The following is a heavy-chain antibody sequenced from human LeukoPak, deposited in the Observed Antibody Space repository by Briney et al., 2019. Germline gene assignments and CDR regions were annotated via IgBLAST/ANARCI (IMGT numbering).Heavy chain of an antibody. CDR1: GFTFSSYG. D-gene: IGHD5-18*01. V-gene: IGHV3-30*03. CDR3: ARRAYGYSTFFYLVF. CDR2: ISYDGSNK. J-gene: IGHJ4*02. Sequence: GGSLTLSCAASGFTFSSYGMHWVRQAPGKGLEWVAVISYDGSNKYYADSVKGRLTISRDNSKNTLYLQMNSLRAEDTALYYCARRAYGYSTFFYLVFWGRGTLVTVSS.